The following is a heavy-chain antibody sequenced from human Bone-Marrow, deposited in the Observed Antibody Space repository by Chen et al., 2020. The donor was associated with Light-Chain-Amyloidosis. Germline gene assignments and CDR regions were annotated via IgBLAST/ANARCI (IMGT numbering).Heavy chain of an antibody. CDR2: ISWHSYSI. CDR1: GFTFEDSA. D-gene: IGHD1-7*01. J-gene: IGHJ4*02. V-gene: IGHV3-9*01. Sequence: EVQLVEPGGGWVQPGRSLRLSCAASGFTFEDSAMHWVRQAPGKGLEWVAGISWHSYSIAYADSVKGRFTLFRDNAKNSLFLQMNSLRAEDTALYYCAKDVGPGTTRYFEDWGQGTLVTVSS. CDR3: AKDVGPGTTRYFED.